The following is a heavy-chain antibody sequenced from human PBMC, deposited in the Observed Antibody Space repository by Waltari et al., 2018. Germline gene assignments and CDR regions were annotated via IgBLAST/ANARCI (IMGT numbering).Heavy chain of an antibody. CDR2: IYYSGST. CDR1: GGSISSSSYY. V-gene: IGHV4-39*07. Sequence: QLQLQESGPGLVKPSETLSLTCTVSGGSISSSSYYCGWMRQPPGKGLEWIGSIYYSGSTYYNPSLKSRVTISVDTSKNQFSLKLSSVTAADTAVYYCARDYYGSGSTKNWFDPWGQGTLVTVSS. CDR3: ARDYYGSGSTKNWFDP. D-gene: IGHD3-10*01. J-gene: IGHJ5*02.